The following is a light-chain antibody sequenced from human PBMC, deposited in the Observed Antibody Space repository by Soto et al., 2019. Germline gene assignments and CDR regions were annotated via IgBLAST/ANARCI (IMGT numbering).Light chain of an antibody. CDR2: GAS. J-gene: IGKJ2*01. Sequence: EIVLTQSPATLSVSPGDGATLSCRASQSVSSKLAWYQQRPGQAPRLLIFGASTRATGVPARFSGSGSGTEFTLTISSLQSEDFAVYFCQQYKNWPPQYTFGQGTKLEIK. CDR1: QSVSSK. CDR3: QQYKNWPPQYT. V-gene: IGKV3-15*01.